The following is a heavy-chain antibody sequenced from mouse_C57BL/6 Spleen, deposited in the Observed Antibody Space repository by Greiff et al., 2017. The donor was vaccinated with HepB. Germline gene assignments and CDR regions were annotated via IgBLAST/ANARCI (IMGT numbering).Heavy chain of an antibody. CDR3: AITRDYFDY. J-gene: IGHJ2*01. Sequence: VKLMESGPGLVAPSQSLSITCTVSGFSLTSYAISWVRQPPGKGLEWLGVIRTGGGTNYNSALKSRLSISKDNSKSQVFLKMNSLHTDDTARYYCAITRDYFDYWGQGTTLTVSS. CDR2: IRTGGGT. CDR1: GFSLTSYA. V-gene: IGHV2-9-1*01.